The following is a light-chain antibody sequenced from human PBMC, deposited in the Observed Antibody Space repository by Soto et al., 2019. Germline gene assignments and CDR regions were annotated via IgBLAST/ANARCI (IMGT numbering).Light chain of an antibody. V-gene: IGLV2-14*01. CDR2: DVS. CDR3: SSYTRSSTTVV. Sequence: QSALTQPASVSGSPGQSITISCTGTSSDVGGYNYVSWYQQHPGKAPKLMIYDVSNRPSGVSNRFSGSKSGNTASLTISGLQAEDEADYYCSSYTRSSTTVVFGGGTKLTV. J-gene: IGLJ2*01. CDR1: SSDVGGYNY.